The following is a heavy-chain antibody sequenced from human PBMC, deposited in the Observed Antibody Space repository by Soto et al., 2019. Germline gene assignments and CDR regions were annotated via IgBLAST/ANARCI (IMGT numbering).Heavy chain of an antibody. CDR2: IYYSGST. CDR1: GGSISRSSYY. V-gene: IGHV4-39*01. D-gene: IGHD5-12*01. CDR3: ARHVEYSGSEKIYYYYGMDV. Sequence: PSETLALTCTVSGGSISRSSYYWGWIRQPPGKGLEWIGSIYYSGSTYYNPSLKSRVTISVDTSKNQFSLKLSSVTAADTAVYYCARHVEYSGSEKIYYYYGMDVWGQGTTVSVSS. J-gene: IGHJ6*02.